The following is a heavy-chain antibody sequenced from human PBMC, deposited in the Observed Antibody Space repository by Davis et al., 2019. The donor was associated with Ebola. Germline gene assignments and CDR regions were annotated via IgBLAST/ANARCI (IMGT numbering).Heavy chain of an antibody. CDR1: GGSISSAGYY. CDR2: IYYSGST. D-gene: IGHD2-2*01. CDR3: ERVYCSSTSCYPRYFDY. J-gene: IGHJ4*02. Sequence: PSESLTLTCTVSGGSISSAGYYWSWICKYPGTGLEWIGYIYYSGSTYYNPSLKRRVTISVDTSKNQFSLKLSSVTAADTAVYYCERVYCSSTSCYPRYFDYWGQGTLVTVSS. V-gene: IGHV4-61*08.